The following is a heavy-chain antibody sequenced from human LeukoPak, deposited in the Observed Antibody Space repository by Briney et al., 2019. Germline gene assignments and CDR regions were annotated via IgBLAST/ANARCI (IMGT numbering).Heavy chain of an antibody. V-gene: IGHV1-18*01. D-gene: IGHD2-2*02. CDR1: GYTFTSYG. J-gene: IGHJ6*03. CDR3: ARGRYCSSTSCYKVYYYYMDV. Sequence: ASVKVSCQASGYTFTSYGISWVRQAPGQGLEWMGWISTYNGNTNYAQKLQGRVTMTTDTSTSTAYMELRSLRSDDTAVYYCARGRYCSSTSCYKVYYYYMDVWGKGTTVNVSS. CDR2: ISTYNGNT.